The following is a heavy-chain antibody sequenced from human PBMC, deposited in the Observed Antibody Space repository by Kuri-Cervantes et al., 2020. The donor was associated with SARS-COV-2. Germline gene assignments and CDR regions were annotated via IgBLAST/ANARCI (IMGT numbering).Heavy chain of an antibody. J-gene: IGHJ6*02. V-gene: IGHV1-69*06. CDR3: ARDRGVEARWEGDYYHVMDV. D-gene: IGHD1-26*01. CDR2: VIPMFGTT. CDR1: GGTFSSFA. Sequence: SVKVSCKASGGTFSSFAISWVRQAPGQGLEWMGTVIPMFGTTHHAQRLQGRLTMTADTSTSIAYMTLSSLRSDDTAVYYCARDRGVEARWEGDYYHVMDVWGPGTTVTVSS.